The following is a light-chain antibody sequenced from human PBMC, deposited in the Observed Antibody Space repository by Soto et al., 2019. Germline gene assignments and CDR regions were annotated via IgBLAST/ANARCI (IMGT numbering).Light chain of an antibody. J-gene: IGKJ1*01. Sequence: DIQMTQSPSTLSGSVGDRVTITCRASQTISSWLAWYQQKPGKAPKLLIYKASTLKSGVPSRFSGSASGTEFTLTISSLQPDDFATYFCQQYSTYSWTFGQGTKVDNK. CDR1: QTISSW. CDR3: QQYSTYSWT. V-gene: IGKV1-5*03. CDR2: KAS.